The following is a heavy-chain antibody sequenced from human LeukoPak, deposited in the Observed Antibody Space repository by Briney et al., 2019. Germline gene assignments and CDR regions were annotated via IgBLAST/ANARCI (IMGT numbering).Heavy chain of an antibody. V-gene: IGHV3-23*01. CDR1: GFTFSSYA. CDR3: TRDPYGSGSPIDY. D-gene: IGHD3-10*01. Sequence: GGSLRLSCAASGFTFSSYAMSWVRQAPGKGLEWVSAIGGSGTDTFYADSVKGRFTISRDNSKNTLFVQMNSLRAEDTAIYYCTRDPYGSGSPIDYWGQGTLVTVSS. J-gene: IGHJ4*02. CDR2: IGGSGTDT.